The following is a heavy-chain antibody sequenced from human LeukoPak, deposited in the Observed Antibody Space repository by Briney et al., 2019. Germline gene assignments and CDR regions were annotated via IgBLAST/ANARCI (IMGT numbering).Heavy chain of an antibody. CDR1: GGSISSYY. Sequence: PSETLSLTCTVSGGSISSYYWSWIRQPPGKGLEWIGYIYYSGSTNYNPSLKSRVTISVDTSKNQFSMKLSSVTAADMAVYYCARGSYWFYAFDIWGQGTMVTVSS. J-gene: IGHJ3*02. CDR3: ARGSYWFYAFDI. CDR2: IYYSGST. V-gene: IGHV4-59*01. D-gene: IGHD1-26*01.